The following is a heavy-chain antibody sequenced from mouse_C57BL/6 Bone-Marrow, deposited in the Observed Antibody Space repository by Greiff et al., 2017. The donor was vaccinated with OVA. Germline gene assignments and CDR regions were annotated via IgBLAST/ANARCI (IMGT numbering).Heavy chain of an antibody. V-gene: IGHV1-54*01. CDR3: ARDSSGYGAY. Sequence: QVQLQQSGAELVRPGTSVKVSCKASGYAFTNYLIEWVKQRPGQGLEWIGVTNPGSGGTNYNEKFKGKATLTADKSSSTAYMQLSSLTSEYSAVYCCARDSSGYGAYWGQGTLVTVSA. CDR1: GYAFTNYL. J-gene: IGHJ3*01. D-gene: IGHD3-2*02. CDR2: TNPGSGGT.